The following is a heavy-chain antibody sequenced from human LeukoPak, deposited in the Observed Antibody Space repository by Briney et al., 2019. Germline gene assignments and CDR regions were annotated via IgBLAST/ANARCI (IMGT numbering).Heavy chain of an antibody. Sequence: SETLSLTCSVSGGSISSLYWSWIRQPPGKGLEWIGYIYYTGSTNYNPSLKSRVTMFVDMSKNQFSLKLSSVTAADTAVYYCARHLVGATGTGPFDYWGQGTLVTVSS. D-gene: IGHD1-26*01. J-gene: IGHJ4*02. CDR3: ARHLVGATGTGPFDY. CDR1: GGSISSLY. V-gene: IGHV4-59*08. CDR2: IYYTGST.